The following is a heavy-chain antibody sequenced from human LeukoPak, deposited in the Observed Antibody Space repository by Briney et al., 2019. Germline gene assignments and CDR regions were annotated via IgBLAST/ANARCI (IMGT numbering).Heavy chain of an antibody. CDR2: IYYSGST. D-gene: IGHD3-22*01. V-gene: IGHV4-59*12. CDR1: GGSISSYY. CDR3: AKERSDYYYDSSGLNWFDP. J-gene: IGHJ5*02. Sequence: PSETLSLTCTVSGGSISSYYWSWIRQPPGMGLEWIGYIYYSGSTNYNPSLKSRVTMSVDTSKNQFSLKLSSVTAADTAVYYCAKERSDYYYDSSGLNWFDPWGQGTLITVSS.